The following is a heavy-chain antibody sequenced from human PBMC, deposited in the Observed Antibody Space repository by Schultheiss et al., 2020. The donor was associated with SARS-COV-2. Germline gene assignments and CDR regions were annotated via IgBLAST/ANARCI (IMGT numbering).Heavy chain of an antibody. Sequence: LRLSCAASGFTFSSYEMNWVRQAPGKGLEWIGYIYYSGSTYYNPSLKSRVTISVDTSKNQFSLKLSSVTAADTAVYYCARDKHCSSTSCITGHYYYGMDVWGQGTTVTVSS. CDR3: ARDKHCSSTSCITGHYYYGMDV. D-gene: IGHD2-2*01. CDR2: IYYSGST. J-gene: IGHJ6*02. V-gene: IGHV4-31*02. CDR1: GFTFSSYE.